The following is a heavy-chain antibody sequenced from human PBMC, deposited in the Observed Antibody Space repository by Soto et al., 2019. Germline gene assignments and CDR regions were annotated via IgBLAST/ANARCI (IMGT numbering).Heavy chain of an antibody. CDR2: INHSGST. D-gene: IGHD3-3*01. Sequence: SETLSLTXAVYGGSFSDYYWSRIRQPPGKGLEWIGEINHSGSTNYNPSLKSRVTISVDTSKNQFSLKLSSVTAADTAVYYCARGVYYDFWSGYSYGMDVWGQGTTVTVSS. CDR3: ARGVYYDFWSGYSYGMDV. CDR1: GGSFSDYY. V-gene: IGHV4-34*01. J-gene: IGHJ6*02.